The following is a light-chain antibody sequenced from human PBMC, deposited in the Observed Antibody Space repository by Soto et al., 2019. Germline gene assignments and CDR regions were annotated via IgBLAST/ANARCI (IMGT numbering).Light chain of an antibody. CDR1: QSVSGSD. J-gene: IGKJ1*01. CDR3: HQYGISPPT. CDR2: GVS. Sequence: EVVLTQSPGTLSLSPGERATLSCRASQSVSGSDLAWYQQKPGQAPRLLISGVSNRATGTPDRFSGSGSETDFTLTISSLEPEDFAVFYCHQYGISPPTFGPGTKVEI. V-gene: IGKV3-20*01.